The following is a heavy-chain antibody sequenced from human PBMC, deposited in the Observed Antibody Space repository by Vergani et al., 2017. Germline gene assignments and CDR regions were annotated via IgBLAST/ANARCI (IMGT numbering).Heavy chain of an antibody. D-gene: IGHD2-2*02. V-gene: IGHV1-69*01. J-gene: IGHJ5*02. Sequence: QVQLVQSGAEVKKPGSSVKVSCKASGGTFSSYAISWVRQAPGQGLEWMGGIIPIFGTANYAQKFQGRVTITADESTSTAYMERSSLRSEDTAVYYCARGNRIVVVPAAIRPYNLFDPWGQGTLVTVSS. CDR2: IIPIFGTA. CDR1: GGTFSSYA. CDR3: ARGNRIVVVPAAIRPYNLFDP.